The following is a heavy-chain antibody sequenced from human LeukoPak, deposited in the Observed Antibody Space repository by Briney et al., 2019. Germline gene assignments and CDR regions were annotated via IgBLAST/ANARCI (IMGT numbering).Heavy chain of an antibody. CDR3: ASLPLGG. V-gene: IGHV4-38-2*01. CDR2: IYHSGST. Sequence: PSETLSLTCDVSGYSISSGYYWGWIRQPPGKGLEWIGSIYHSGSTYYNPSLNSRVTISVDTSKNQFSLKLSSVTAADTAVYYCASLPLGGWGQGTLVPVSS. CDR1: GYSISSGYY. J-gene: IGHJ4*02.